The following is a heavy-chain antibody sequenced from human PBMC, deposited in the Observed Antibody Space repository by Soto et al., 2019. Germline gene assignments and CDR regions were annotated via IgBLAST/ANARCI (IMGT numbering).Heavy chain of an antibody. CDR3: TRDRPGPQHYFDY. J-gene: IGHJ4*02. CDR1: GYTFTGYY. CDR2: INPNSGGT. Sequence: ASVKVSCKASGYTFTGYYMHWVRQATGQGLEWMGWINPNSGGTNYAQKFQGWVTMTRDTSISTAYMELSRLRAEDTAIYYCTRDRPGPQHYFDYWGQGNMVTVSS. D-gene: IGHD3-10*01. V-gene: IGHV1-2*04.